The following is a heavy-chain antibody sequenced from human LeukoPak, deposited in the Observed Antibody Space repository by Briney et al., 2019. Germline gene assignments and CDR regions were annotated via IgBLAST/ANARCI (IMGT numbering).Heavy chain of an antibody. CDR2: FYYSGST. D-gene: IGHD6-13*01. J-gene: IGHJ4*02. CDR3: ARHDMGIAAPIKGFDY. CDR1: GGSISSYY. Sequence: SETLSLTCTLSGGSISSYYGSWIRQPPGKGLEWIGYFYYSGSTNYNPSLKSRVNISVDTSKNQFSLKLSSVTAADTAVYYCARHDMGIAAPIKGFDYWGQGTLVTVSS. V-gene: IGHV4-59*08.